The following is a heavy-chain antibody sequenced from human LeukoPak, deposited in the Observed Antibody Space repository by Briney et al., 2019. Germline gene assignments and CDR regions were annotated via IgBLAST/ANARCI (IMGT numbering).Heavy chain of an antibody. V-gene: IGHV4-34*01. CDR1: GGSFSGYY. CDR2: INHSGST. J-gene: IGHJ6*02. Sequence: PSETPSLTCAVYGGSFSGYYWSWIRQPPGKGLEWIGEINHSGSTNYNPSLKSRVTISVDTSKNQFSLKLSSVTAADTAVYYCARVGAVTLPHDYGMDVWGQGTTVTVSS. CDR3: ARVGAVTLPHDYGMDV. D-gene: IGHD4-17*01.